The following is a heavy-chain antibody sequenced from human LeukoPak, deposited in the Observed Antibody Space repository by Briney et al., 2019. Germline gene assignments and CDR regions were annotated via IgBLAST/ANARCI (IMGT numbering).Heavy chain of an antibody. J-gene: IGHJ6*03. CDR2: ISPNSGGT. D-gene: IGHD2-15*01. CDR3: ATSPGSPLYYSYMDV. V-gene: IGHV1-2*02. Sequence: ASVKVSCKTSGYTFTGYYIHWVRQAPGQGLEWMEWISPNSGGTQYAPKFQGRVTMTSDTSISTVYMDLTSLKSDDTAVFYCATSPGSPLYYSYMDVWGEGTPVTVSS. CDR1: GYTFTGYY.